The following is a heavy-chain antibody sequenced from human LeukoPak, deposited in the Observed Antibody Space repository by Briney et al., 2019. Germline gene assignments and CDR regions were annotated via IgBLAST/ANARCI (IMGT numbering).Heavy chain of an antibody. J-gene: IGHJ5*02. D-gene: IGHD2-15*01. CDR3: ARRRLRDIVAAFVPPQSVRSPFDP. V-gene: IGHV4-34*01. CDR1: GGSFSGYY. CDR2: INHSGST. Sequence: SETLSLTCAVYGGSFSGYYWSWIRQPPGKGLEWIGEINHSGSTNYNPSLKSRVTISVDTSKNQFSLKLSSVTAADTAVYYCARRRLRDIVAAFVPPQSVRSPFDPWGQGTLVTVSS.